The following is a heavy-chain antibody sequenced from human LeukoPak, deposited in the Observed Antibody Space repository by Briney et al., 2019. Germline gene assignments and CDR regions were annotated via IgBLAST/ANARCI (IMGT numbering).Heavy chain of an antibody. D-gene: IGHD2-8*02. V-gene: IGHV3-21*04. CDR2: ISASGSYI. CDR3: AKPRTTGLGWAQFDY. Sequence: GGSLRLSCAASGFTFSSYSMNWVRQAPGKGLEWVSSISASGSYIYYADSVKGRFTISRDNAKKSLYLQMNSLRPEDTAIYYCAKPRTTGLGWAQFDYWGQGPLVTVSS. CDR1: GFTFSSYS. J-gene: IGHJ4*02.